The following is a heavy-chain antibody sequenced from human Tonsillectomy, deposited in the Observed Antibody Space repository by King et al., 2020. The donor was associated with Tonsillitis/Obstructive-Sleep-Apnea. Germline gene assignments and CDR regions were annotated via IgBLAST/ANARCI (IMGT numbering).Heavy chain of an antibody. J-gene: IGHJ4*02. V-gene: IGHV4-59*08. CDR3: ASHIVGAYYFDY. D-gene: IGHD1-26*01. CDR1: GGSISSYY. Sequence: VQLQESGPGLVKPSETLSLTCTVSGGSISSYYWSWIRQPPGKGLEWIGYIYYSGSTNYNPPLKSRVTISVDTSKNQFSLKLSSVTAADTAVYYCASHIVGAYYFDYWGQGTLVTVSS. CDR2: IYYSGST.